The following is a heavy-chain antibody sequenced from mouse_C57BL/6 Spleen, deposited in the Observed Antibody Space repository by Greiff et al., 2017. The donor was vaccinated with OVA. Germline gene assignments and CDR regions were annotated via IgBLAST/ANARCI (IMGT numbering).Heavy chain of an antibody. D-gene: IGHD1-1*01. CDR1: GFNIKDDY. CDR3: TNYGSSYGYFDV. Sequence: EVQLQQSGAELVRPGASVKLSCTASGFNIKDDYMHWVKQRPEQGLEWIGWIDPENGDTEYASKFQGKATIPADTSANTAYLQLSRLTSEDTAVYYCTNYGSSYGYFDVWGTGTTVTVSS. V-gene: IGHV14-4*01. J-gene: IGHJ1*03. CDR2: IDPENGDT.